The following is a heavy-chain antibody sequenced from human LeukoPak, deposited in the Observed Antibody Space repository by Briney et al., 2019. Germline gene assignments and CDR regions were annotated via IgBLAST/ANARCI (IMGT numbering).Heavy chain of an antibody. CDR1: GGSITGGGYS. Sequence: PSQTLSLTCTVSGGSITGGGYSWSWIRQAPGKGLEWIGYFYHGGSTSYNPSLRSRVTISVDTSKNQFSLKLSSVTAADTAVYYCARGFGRHYDFWSGYWIDWGQGTLVTVSS. CDR2: FYHGGST. CDR3: ARGFGRHYDFWSGYWID. V-gene: IGHV4-30-2*01. D-gene: IGHD3-3*01. J-gene: IGHJ4*02.